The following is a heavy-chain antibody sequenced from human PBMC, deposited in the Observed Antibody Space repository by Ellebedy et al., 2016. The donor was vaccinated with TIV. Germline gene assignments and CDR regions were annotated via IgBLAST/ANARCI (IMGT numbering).Heavy chain of an antibody. CDR1: RFSFSSYW. V-gene: IGHV3-7*01. CDR2: INPQGSET. D-gene: IGHD3-16*01. CDR3: ATDLNWGAS. J-gene: IGHJ5*02. Sequence: PGGSLRLSCAASRFSFSSYWMTWVRQTRGKGLESVANINPQGSETHYVDSVRGRFTISRDNAKNSLYLQMSGLRIEDMAVYYCATDLNWGASWGQGTLVTVSS.